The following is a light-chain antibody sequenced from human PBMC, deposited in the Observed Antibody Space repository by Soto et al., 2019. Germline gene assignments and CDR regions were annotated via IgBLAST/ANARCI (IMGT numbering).Light chain of an antibody. CDR2: GAS. J-gene: IGKJ4*01. V-gene: IGKV3-20*01. Sequence: EIVLTQSPGTLSLSPGERVTLSCRASQSVSSGYLAWYQQKPGQAPRLVIYGASSRPTGIPDRLSGSGSGTDFTLTISRLEPEDFALYYCQQYATSPRLTFGGGTKVDIK. CDR3: QQYATSPRLT. CDR1: QSVSSGY.